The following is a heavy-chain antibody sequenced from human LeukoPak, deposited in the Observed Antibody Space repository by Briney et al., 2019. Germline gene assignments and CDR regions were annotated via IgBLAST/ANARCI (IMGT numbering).Heavy chain of an antibody. D-gene: IGHD2-2*01. CDR1: GFTFSSYA. J-gene: IGHJ4*02. CDR2: ISGSGGST. CDR3: AKNGQLLSAYYFDY. V-gene: IGHV3-23*01. Sequence: PGGSLRLSCEASGFTFSSYAMSWVRQAPGKGLEWVSAISGSGGSTYYADSVKGRFTISRDNSKNTLYLQMNSLRAEDTAVYYCAKNGQLLSAYYFDYWGQGTLVTVSS.